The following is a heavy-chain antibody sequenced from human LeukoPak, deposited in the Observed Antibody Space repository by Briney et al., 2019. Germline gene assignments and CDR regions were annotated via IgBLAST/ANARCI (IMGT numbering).Heavy chain of an antibody. CDR1: GGSFSGYY. CDR2: INHSGST. D-gene: IGHD3-22*01. V-gene: IGHV4-34*01. Sequence: PSETLSLTCAVYGGSFSGYYWSWIRQPPGKGLEWIGEINHSGSTNYNPSLKSRVTISVDTSKNQFSLKLSSVTAADTAVYYCARVGQFYDSSGSDYWGQGTLVTVSS. CDR3: ARVGQFYDSSGSDY. J-gene: IGHJ4*02.